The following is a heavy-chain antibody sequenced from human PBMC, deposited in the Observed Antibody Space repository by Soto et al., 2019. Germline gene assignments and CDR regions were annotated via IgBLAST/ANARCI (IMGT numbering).Heavy chain of an antibody. D-gene: IGHD3-3*01. J-gene: IGHJ4*02. Sequence: ASETLSLTCAVYGGSFSGYYWSWIRQPPGKGLEWIGEINHSGSTNYNPSLKSRVTISVDTSKNQFSLKLSSVTAADTAVYYCARLIKIFGVVTNNWGQGTLVTVSS. CDR2: INHSGST. CDR3: ARLIKIFGVVTNN. CDR1: GGSFSGYY. V-gene: IGHV4-34*01.